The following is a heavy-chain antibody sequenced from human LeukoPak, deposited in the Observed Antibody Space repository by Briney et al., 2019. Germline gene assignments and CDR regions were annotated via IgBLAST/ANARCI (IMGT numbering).Heavy chain of an antibody. CDR3: AIVYNWNDVSYAFDI. CDR1: GYTLTSYY. CDR2: INPSGGST. Sequence: ASVKVSCKASGYTLTSYYMHWVRQAPGQGLEWMGIINPSGGSTSYAQKFQGKVTMTRDTPTSTVYMELSSLRSEDTAVYYCAIVYNWNDVSYAFDIWGQGTMVTVSS. J-gene: IGHJ3*02. D-gene: IGHD1-1*01. V-gene: IGHV1-46*01.